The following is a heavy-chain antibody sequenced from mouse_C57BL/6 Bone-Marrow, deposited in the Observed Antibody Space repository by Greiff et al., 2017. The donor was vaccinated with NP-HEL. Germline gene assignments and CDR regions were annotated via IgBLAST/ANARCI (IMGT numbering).Heavy chain of an antibody. D-gene: IGHD1-1*01. CDR1: GFTFSDYY. Sequence: EVQLVESEGGLVQPGSSMKLSCTASGFTFSDYYMAWVRQVPEKGLEWVANINYDGSSTYYLDSLKSRFIISRDNAKNILYLQMSSLKSEDTATYYCARGGDGRYFDVWGTGTTVTVSS. J-gene: IGHJ1*03. CDR2: INYDGSST. CDR3: ARGGDGRYFDV. V-gene: IGHV5-16*01.